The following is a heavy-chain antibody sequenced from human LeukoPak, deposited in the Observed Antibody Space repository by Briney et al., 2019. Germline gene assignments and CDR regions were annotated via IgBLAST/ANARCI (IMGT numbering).Heavy chain of an antibody. CDR1: GFTFSSYA. Sequence: GGSLRLSCVGSGFTFSSYAMHWVRQAPGKGLEYVSAISSNGGSTYYANSVKGRFTISRDNSKNTLYLQMGSLRAEDMAVYYCARDLYGIKSLGYYFDYWGQGTLVTVSS. CDR3: ARDLYGIKSLGYYFDY. J-gene: IGHJ4*02. CDR2: ISSNGGST. V-gene: IGHV3-64*01. D-gene: IGHD2/OR15-2a*01.